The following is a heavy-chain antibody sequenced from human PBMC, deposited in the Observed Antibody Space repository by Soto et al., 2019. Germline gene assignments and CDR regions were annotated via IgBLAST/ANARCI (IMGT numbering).Heavy chain of an antibody. V-gene: IGHV4-31*03. Sequence: QVQLQESGPGLVKPSQTLSLTCTVSGGSISSGGYYWRWIRQHPGKGLEWIGYIYYSGSPYYNPSLTSRVTISVDTSKNQFSLKLSSVTAADTAVYYCARDLRFRGFYGMDVWGQGTTVTVSS. J-gene: IGHJ6*02. D-gene: IGHD3-10*01. CDR2: IYYSGSP. CDR3: ARDLRFRGFYGMDV. CDR1: GGSISSGGYY.